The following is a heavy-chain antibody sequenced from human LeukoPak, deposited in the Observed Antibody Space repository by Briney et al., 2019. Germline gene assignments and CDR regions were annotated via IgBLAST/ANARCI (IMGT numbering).Heavy chain of an antibody. CDR3: AKDERVRYYYDSSGPAGY. V-gene: IGHV3-23*01. Sequence: GGSQRLSCAASGFTFSSYAMSWVRQAPGKGLEWVSAISGSGGSTYYADSVKGRFTISRDNSKNTLYLQMNSLRAEDTAVYYCAKDERVRYYYDSSGPAGYWGQGTLVTVSS. D-gene: IGHD3-22*01. J-gene: IGHJ4*02. CDR2: ISGSGGST. CDR1: GFTFSSYA.